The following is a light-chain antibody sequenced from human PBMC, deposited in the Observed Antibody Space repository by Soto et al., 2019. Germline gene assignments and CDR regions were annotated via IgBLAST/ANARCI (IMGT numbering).Light chain of an antibody. J-gene: IGKJ4*01. V-gene: IGKV1-8*01. CDR1: QGISSY. CDR2: AAS. CDR3: QQYYSYPALT. Sequence: AIRMTQSPSSLSASTGDRVTITCRASQGISSYLAWYQQKPGKAPKLLIYAASTLQSGVPSRFSGSGSGTDFTLTISCLQSEDFATYYCQQYYSYPALTFGGGTKLEIK.